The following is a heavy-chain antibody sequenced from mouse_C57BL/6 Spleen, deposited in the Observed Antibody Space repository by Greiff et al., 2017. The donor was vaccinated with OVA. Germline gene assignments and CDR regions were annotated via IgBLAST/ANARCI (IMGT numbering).Heavy chain of an antibody. Sequence: EVQLQQSGPELVKPGASVKISCKASGYTFTDYYMNWVKQSHGKSLEWIGDINPNNGGTSYNQKFKGKATLTVDKSSSPAYMELRSLTSEDSAVYYCAGRDYVLYAMDYWGQGTSVTVSS. CDR3: AGRDYVLYAMDY. CDR1: GYTFTDYY. J-gene: IGHJ4*01. CDR2: INPNNGGT. D-gene: IGHD2-4*01. V-gene: IGHV1-26*01.